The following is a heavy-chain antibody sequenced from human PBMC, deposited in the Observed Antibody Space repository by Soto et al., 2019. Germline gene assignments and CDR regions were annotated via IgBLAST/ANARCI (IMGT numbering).Heavy chain of an antibody. CDR3: APHVSCSGGSCQYDAFAI. D-gene: IGHD2-15*01. J-gene: IGHJ3*02. CDR1: GFTVSSHA. Sequence: EVPVLESGGGLVQPGGSLRLSCEGSGFTVSSHAMTWIRQAPGKGPEWVSTVTADGGTYYADSVKGRFAMSRDTSENTLYLQMNSLGAEDTAAYCAPHVSCSGGSCQYDAFAIRGQGTMVTVSS. V-gene: IGHV3-23*01. CDR2: VTADGGT.